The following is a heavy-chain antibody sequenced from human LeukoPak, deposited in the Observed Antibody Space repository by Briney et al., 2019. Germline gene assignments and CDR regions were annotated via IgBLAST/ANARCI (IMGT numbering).Heavy chain of an antibody. CDR2: INPSGGST. D-gene: IGHD3-16*02. Sequence: GASVKVSCKASGYTFTSYYMHWVRQAPGQGLEWMGIINPSGGSTSYAQKFQGRVTMTRDTSTSTVYKELSSLRSEDTAVYYCARGVNMITFGGVIVIPVLWWFDPWGQGTLVTVSS. J-gene: IGHJ5*02. CDR3: ARGVNMITFGGVIVIPVLWWFDP. V-gene: IGHV1-46*01. CDR1: GYTFTSYY.